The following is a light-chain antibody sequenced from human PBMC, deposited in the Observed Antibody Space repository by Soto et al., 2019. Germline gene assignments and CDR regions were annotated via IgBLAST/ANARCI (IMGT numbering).Light chain of an antibody. Sequence: QSVLTQPPSVSGAPGQRVTISCTGSSSNIGAGYDVHWYQQLPGTASKLLIYGNSNRPSGVPDRFSGSKSGPSASLAITGLQAEDEADYYCPSYDSSLSGSVFGGGTTLTVL. J-gene: IGLJ3*02. CDR3: PSYDSSLSGSV. V-gene: IGLV1-40*01. CDR2: GNS. CDR1: SSNIGAGYD.